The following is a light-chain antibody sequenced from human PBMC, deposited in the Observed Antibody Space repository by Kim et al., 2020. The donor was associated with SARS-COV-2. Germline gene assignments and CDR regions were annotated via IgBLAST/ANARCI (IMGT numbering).Light chain of an antibody. CDR3: QAWDSSTKVV. Sequence: SYELTQPPSVSVSPGQTASITCSGDKLGDKYACWYQQKPGQSPVLVIYQDSKRPSGIPERFSGSNSGNTATLTISGTQAMDEADHYCQAWDSSTKVVFGGGTQLTVL. CDR1: KLGDKY. V-gene: IGLV3-1*01. CDR2: QDS. J-gene: IGLJ2*01.